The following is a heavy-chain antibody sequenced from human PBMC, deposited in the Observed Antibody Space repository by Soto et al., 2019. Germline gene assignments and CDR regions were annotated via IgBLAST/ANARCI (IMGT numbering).Heavy chain of an antibody. J-gene: IGHJ3*02. D-gene: IGHD3-22*01. Sequence: SVKVSCKASLGTFSNYGISCVRRAPGQGPEWLGGIIPLFGTANYAQRFQGRVTITADESTSTAYMELSSLRSEDTAVYYCARPRSYYYDSSAERAFDIWGQGTMVTVSS. CDR2: IIPLFGTA. CDR1: LGTFSNYG. CDR3: ARPRSYYYDSSAERAFDI. V-gene: IGHV1-69*13.